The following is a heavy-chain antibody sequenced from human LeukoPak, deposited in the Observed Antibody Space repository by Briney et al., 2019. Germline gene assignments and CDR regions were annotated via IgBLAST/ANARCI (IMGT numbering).Heavy chain of an antibody. V-gene: IGHV4-59*01. J-gene: IGHJ5*02. D-gene: IGHD3-22*01. CDR3: ARDYVRSGYYYWFDP. CDR1: GGSISSYY. CDR2: IYYSGST. Sequence: SEALSLTCTVSGGSISSYYWSWIRQPPGKGLEWIGYIYYSGSTNYNPSLKSRVTISVDTSKNQFSLKLSSVTAADTAVYYCARDYVRSGYYYWFDPWGLGTLVTVSS.